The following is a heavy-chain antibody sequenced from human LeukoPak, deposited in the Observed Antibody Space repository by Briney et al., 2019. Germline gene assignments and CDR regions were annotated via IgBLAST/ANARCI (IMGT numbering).Heavy chain of an antibody. CDR2: ITGNGGGI. D-gene: IGHD6-19*01. CDR1: GFTFSTYA. V-gene: IGHV3-23*01. Sequence: GGSLRLSCAASGFTFSTYAMNWVRQAPGKGLEWVSVITGNGGGIYYADSVKGRFTISRDDSKNMVYLQMNSLRAEDTAVYFCAREGYSSGWFRLWGQGTLVTVSS. CDR3: AREGYSSGWFRL. J-gene: IGHJ5*02.